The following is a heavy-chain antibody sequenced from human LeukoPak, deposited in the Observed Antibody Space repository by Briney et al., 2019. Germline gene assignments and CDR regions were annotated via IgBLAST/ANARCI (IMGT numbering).Heavy chain of an antibody. J-gene: IGHJ4*02. D-gene: IGHD3-9*01. Sequence: GGSLRLSCAASGFTFSNAWMSWVRQAPGKGLEWVGRIKSKTDGGTTDYAAPVKGRFTISRDDSKNTLYQQMNSLKTEDTAVYYCTTHGHDILTGYSFYYFDYWGQGTLVTVSS. CDR1: GFTFSNAW. CDR3: TTHGHDILTGYSFYYFDY. CDR2: IKSKTDGGTT. V-gene: IGHV3-15*01.